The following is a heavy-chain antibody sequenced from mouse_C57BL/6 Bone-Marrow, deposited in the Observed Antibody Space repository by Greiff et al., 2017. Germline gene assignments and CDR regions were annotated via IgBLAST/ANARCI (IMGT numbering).Heavy chain of an antibody. D-gene: IGHD3-2*02. CDR3: ASTAQACYYAMDY. V-gene: IGHV1-20*01. Sequence: EVQLQQSGPELVKPGDSVKISCKASGYSFTGYFMNWVMQSHGKSLEWIGRINPYNGDTFYNQKFKGKATLTVDKSSSTAHMELRSLTSEDSAVYYCASTAQACYYAMDYWGQGTSVTVSS. J-gene: IGHJ4*01. CDR2: INPYNGDT. CDR1: GYSFTGYF.